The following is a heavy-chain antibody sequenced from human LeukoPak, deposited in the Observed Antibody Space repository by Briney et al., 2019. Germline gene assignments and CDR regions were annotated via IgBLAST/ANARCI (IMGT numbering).Heavy chain of an antibody. J-gene: IGHJ4*02. D-gene: IGHD3-10*01. CDR1: GYTFTSYY. CDR3: ARDRGEIVNYGSYYFDY. CDR2: INPRGGST. V-gene: IGHV1-46*01. Sequence: ASVKVSCKASGYTFTSYYMHWVRQAPGQGLGWMGIINPRGGSTTYAQKFQGRVTMTRDTSTSTVYMELSSLRSEDTAVYYCARDRGEIVNYGSYYFDYWGQGTLVTVSS.